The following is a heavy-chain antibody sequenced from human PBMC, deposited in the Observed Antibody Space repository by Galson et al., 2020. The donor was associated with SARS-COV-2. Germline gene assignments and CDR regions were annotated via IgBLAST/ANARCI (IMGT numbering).Heavy chain of an antibody. CDR1: GGSISDYY. J-gene: IGHJ4*02. Sequence: ASETLSLTCSVSGGSISDYYWTWIRQPPGMGLEYIGYIYHSGRTNYNPSLKSRVTISVDTSKNQFSLKVRSLTAADTALYYCASLSSSWYEGFDSWGQGTLVTVSS. D-gene: IGHD6-13*01. V-gene: IGHV4-59*01. CDR3: ASLSSSWYEGFDS. CDR2: IYHSGRT.